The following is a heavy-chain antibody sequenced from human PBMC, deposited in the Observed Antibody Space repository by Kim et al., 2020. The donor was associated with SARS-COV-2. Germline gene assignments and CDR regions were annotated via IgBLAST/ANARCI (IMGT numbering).Heavy chain of an antibody. Sequence: SETLSLTCAVYGGSFSGYYWSWIRQPPGKGLEWIGEINHSGSTNYNTSLKSRVTISVDTSKNQFSLKLSSVTAADTAVYYCARGAGSGSYSDAIDYWGQGTLVTVSS. V-gene: IGHV4-34*01. CDR2: INHSGST. J-gene: IGHJ4*02. CDR3: ARGAGSGSYSDAIDY. CDR1: GGSFSGYY. D-gene: IGHD3-10*01.